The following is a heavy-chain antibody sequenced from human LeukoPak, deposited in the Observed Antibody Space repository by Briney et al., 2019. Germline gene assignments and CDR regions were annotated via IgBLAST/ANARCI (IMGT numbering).Heavy chain of an antibody. CDR2: IIPIFGTA. V-gene: IGHV1-69*01. D-gene: IGHD4-11*01. CDR1: GGTFSSYA. J-gene: IGHJ6*02. Sequence: SVKVSCKASGGTFSSYAISWVRQAPGQGLEWMGGIIPIFGTANYAQKFQGRVTITADESTSTAYMELSSLRSEDTAVYYCARVWYSNLYHSYYYYGMDVWGQGTTVTVSS. CDR3: ARVWYSNLYHSYYYYGMDV.